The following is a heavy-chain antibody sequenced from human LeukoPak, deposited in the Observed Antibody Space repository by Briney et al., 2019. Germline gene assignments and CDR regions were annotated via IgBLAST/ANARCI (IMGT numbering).Heavy chain of an antibody. CDR2: ISSSGSTI. J-gene: IGHJ4*02. V-gene: IGHV3-48*03. CDR1: GFTFSSYE. CDR3: ARNGLEANGFFDH. D-gene: IGHD2-8*01. Sequence: TGGSLRLSCAASGFTFSSYEMNWVRQAPGKGLEWVSYISSSGSTIYYADSVKGRFTISRDNAKNSLHLQMNSLRAEDTAVYYCARNGLEANGFFDHWGQGTLVTVSS.